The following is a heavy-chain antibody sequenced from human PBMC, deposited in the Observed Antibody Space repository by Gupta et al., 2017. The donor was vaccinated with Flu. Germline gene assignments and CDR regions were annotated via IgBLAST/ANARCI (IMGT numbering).Heavy chain of an antibody. CDR3: TTDFWRGSDYFDY. Sequence: AWMRWVRQAPGKGLEWVGRIKSKTDGGTTDYAAPVKGRFTISRDDSKNTLYLKMNSLKTEDTAVYYCTTDFWRGSDYFDYWGQGTLVTVSS. CDR1: AW. D-gene: IGHD3-3*01. J-gene: IGHJ4*02. CDR2: IKSKTDGGTT. V-gene: IGHV3-15*01.